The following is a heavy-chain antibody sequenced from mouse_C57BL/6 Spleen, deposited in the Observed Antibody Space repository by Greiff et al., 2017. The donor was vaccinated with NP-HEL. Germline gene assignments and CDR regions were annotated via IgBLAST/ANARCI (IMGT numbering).Heavy chain of an antibody. D-gene: IGHD6-1*01. J-gene: IGHJ2*01. CDR1: GYTFTSYW. V-gene: IGHV1-69*01. CDR2: IDPSDSYT. CDR3: ARGEAF. Sequence: QVQLQQPGAELVMPGASVKLSCKASGYTFTSYWMHWVKQRPGQGLEWIGEIDPSDSYTNYNHKFKGKSTLTVDKSSSTAYMQLSSLTSEDSAVYYCARGEAFWGQGTTLTVSS.